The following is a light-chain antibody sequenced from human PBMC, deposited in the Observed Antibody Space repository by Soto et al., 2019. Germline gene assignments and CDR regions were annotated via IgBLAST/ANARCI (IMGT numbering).Light chain of an antibody. CDR3: SSYAGNNNLI. J-gene: IGLJ2*01. CDR2: EVS. V-gene: IGLV2-8*01. Sequence: QSALTQPPSASGSPGQSVTISCTGTSSDVGGGYNYVSWYQHHPGKVPKLMIYEVSKRPSGVPDRFYGSKSGNTASLTVSGLQAEDEADYFCSSYAGNNNLIFGGGT. CDR1: SSDVGGGYNY.